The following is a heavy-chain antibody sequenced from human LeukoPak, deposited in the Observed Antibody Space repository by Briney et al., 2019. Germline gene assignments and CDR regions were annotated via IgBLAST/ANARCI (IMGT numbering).Heavy chain of an antibody. CDR3: SKGGNSNYYYYMDV. D-gene: IGHD4-23*01. V-gene: IGHV3-23*01. Sequence: GGSLRLSCAASGFTFSSYAMSWVRRAPGKGLEWVSAISGSGGSTHYADSVKGRFTISRDNSKNTLYLQMNSLRAEDAAVYYCSKGGNSNYYYYMDVWGKGTTVTVSS. J-gene: IGHJ6*03. CDR2: ISGSGGST. CDR1: GFTFSSYA.